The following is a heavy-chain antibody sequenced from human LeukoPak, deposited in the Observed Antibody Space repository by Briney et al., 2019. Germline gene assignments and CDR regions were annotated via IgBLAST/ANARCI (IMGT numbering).Heavy chain of an antibody. J-gene: IGHJ1*01. Sequence: ASVKVSCKASGYTFTSYYMHWVRQATGQGLEWMGWMNPNSGNTGYAQKFQGRVTMTRNTSISTAYMELSSLRSEDTAVYYCARVRQLAERSFQHWGQGTLVTVSS. CDR1: GYTFTSYY. D-gene: IGHD5-24*01. CDR2: MNPNSGNT. CDR3: ARVRQLAERSFQH. V-gene: IGHV1-8*02.